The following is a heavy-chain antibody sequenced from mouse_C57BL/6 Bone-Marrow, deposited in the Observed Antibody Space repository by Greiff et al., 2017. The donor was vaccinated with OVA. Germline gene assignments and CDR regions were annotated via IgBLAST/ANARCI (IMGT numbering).Heavy chain of an antibody. V-gene: IGHV5-9*01. CDR1: GFTFSSYT. D-gene: IGHD1-1*01. CDR2: ISGGGGNT. J-gene: IGHJ2*01. CDR3: ARHDYYGSIFDY. Sequence: EVKVVESGGGLVKPGGSLKLSCAASGFTFSSYTMSWVRQTPEKRLEWVATISGGGGNTYYPDSVKGRFTISRDNAKNTLYLQMSSLRSDDTALYYCARHDYYGSIFDYWGQGTTLTVSS.